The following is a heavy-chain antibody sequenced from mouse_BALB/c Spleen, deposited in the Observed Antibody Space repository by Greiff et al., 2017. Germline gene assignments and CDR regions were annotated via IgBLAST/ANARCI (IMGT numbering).Heavy chain of an antibody. CDR2: ISSGSSTI. CDR1: GFTFSSFG. CDR3: AAKLSYAMDY. J-gene: IGHJ4*01. D-gene: IGHD1-3*01. Sequence: EVKLVESGGGLVQPGGSRKLSCAASGFTFSSFGMHWVRQAPEKGLEWVAYISSGSSTIYYADTVKGRFTISRDNPKNTLFLQMTSLRSEDTAMYCCAAKLSYAMDYWGQGTSVTVSS. V-gene: IGHV5-17*02.